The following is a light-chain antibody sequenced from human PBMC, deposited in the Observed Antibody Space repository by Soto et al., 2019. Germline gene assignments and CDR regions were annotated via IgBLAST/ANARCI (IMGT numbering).Light chain of an antibody. V-gene: IGKV3-15*01. Sequence: EIVMTQSPATLSVSPGERATLSYRASQSVSINLAWYQQKPGQAPRLLIYVASTRATGIPARFSGSGSGTEFTLTISSLQAEDFAVYYCQQYNKWPLTFGGGTKVEIK. CDR2: VAS. CDR3: QQYNKWPLT. CDR1: QSVSIN. J-gene: IGKJ4*01.